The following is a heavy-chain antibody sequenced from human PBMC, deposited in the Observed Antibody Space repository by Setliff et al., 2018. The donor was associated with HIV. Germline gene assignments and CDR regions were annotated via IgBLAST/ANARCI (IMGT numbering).Heavy chain of an antibody. CDR3: ARSPVGTPEYYFDY. D-gene: IGHD1-26*01. Sequence: SETLSLTCAVYGGSFSGYYWSWIRQPPGKGLEWIGEINHSGSTNYNPSLKSRVTISVDTSKNQFSLKLSSVTAADTAVYYCARSPVGTPEYYFDYWGQGTLVTVSS. V-gene: IGHV4-34*01. CDR1: GGSFSGYY. J-gene: IGHJ4*02. CDR2: INHSGST.